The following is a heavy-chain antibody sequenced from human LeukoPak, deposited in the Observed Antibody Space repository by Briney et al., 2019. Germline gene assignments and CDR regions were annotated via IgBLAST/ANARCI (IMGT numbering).Heavy chain of an antibody. CDR2: IKSKIDGGTT. Sequence: PGGSLRLSCAASGFTFSNAWMSWVRQAPGKGLEWVGRIKSKIDGGTTDYAAPVKGRFTISRDDSKNTLYLQMNSLKTEDTAVYYCTTDQYSGSMTFDYWGQGTLVTVSS. D-gene: IGHD6-6*01. CDR1: GFTFSNAW. CDR3: TTDQYSGSMTFDY. V-gene: IGHV3-15*01. J-gene: IGHJ4*02.